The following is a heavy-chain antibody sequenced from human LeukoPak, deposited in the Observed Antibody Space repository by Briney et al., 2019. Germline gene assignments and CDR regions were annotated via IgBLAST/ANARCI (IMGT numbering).Heavy chain of an antibody. CDR1: GFSVSGYW. CDR2: IKQDGSEK. D-gene: IGHD6-13*01. CDR3: AREWQGGIAAAGTRIEGDY. J-gene: IGHJ4*02. V-gene: IGHV3-7*01. Sequence: GGSLRLSCAVSGFSVSGYWMTWVRQAPGKGLEGVGNIKQDGSEKNYVDSVKGRFTISRDNAKNSLFLQMNSLRVEDTAFYYCAREWQGGIAAAGTRIEGDYWGQGTLVAVSS.